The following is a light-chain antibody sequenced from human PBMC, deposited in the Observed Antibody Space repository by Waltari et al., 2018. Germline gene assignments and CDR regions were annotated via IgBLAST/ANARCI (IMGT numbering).Light chain of an antibody. CDR1: SGDVGGYNY. CDR2: DVS. CDR3: SSYTSSSTLWV. Sequence: QSALTQPASVSGSPGQSITISCTGTSGDVGGYNYVSWYQQHPGKAPKLMIYDVSNRPSGVSNRFSGSKSGNTASLTISGLQAEDEADYYCSSYTSSSTLWVFGGGTKLTVL. J-gene: IGLJ3*02. V-gene: IGLV2-14*03.